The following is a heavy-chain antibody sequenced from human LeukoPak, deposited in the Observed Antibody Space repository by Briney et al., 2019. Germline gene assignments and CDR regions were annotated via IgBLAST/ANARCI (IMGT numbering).Heavy chain of an antibody. CDR3: ARVGGSGSVDY. Sequence: SETLSLTCTVSGGSISSGSYFWNWIRQPAGNGLEWIGRIYRSGSTNYNPSLESRVTITVATSKNQFSLKLSSVTAADTAVYYCARVGGSGSVDYWGQGTLVTVSS. CDR2: IYRSGST. J-gene: IGHJ4*02. CDR1: GGSISSGSYF. D-gene: IGHD3-10*01. V-gene: IGHV4-61*02.